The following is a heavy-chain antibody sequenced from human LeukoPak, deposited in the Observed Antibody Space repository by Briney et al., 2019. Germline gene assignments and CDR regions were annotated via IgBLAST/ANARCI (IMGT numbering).Heavy chain of an antibody. D-gene: IGHD3-10*01. Sequence: NAGGSLRLSCAASGFTFSSYSMNWVRQAPGKGLEWVSSISTTSSYIYYADSVKGRFTISRDNAKNSLYLQMNSLRAEDTAVYYCARDSEFNYGPNWFDPWGQGTLVTVSS. CDR1: GFTFSSYS. J-gene: IGHJ5*02. CDR2: ISTTSSYI. CDR3: ARDSEFNYGPNWFDP. V-gene: IGHV3-21*01.